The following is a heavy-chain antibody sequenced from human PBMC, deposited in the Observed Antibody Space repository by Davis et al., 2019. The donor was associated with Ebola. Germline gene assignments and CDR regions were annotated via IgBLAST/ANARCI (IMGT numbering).Heavy chain of an antibody. CDR3: ARDLGGTVTNPTDY. D-gene: IGHD4-17*01. CDR2: ISGGGRTI. J-gene: IGHJ4*02. Sequence: GGSLRLSCAASGFTFSDYYMSWIRQAPGKGLEWVSYISGGGRTIYYADSVKGRFTISRDNAKNSLYLQMNSLRDEDTAVYYCARDLGGTVTNPTDYWGQGTLVTVSS. CDR1: GFTFSDYY. V-gene: IGHV3-11*04.